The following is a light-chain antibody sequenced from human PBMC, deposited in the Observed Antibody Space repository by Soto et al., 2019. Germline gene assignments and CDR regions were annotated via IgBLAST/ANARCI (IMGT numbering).Light chain of an antibody. J-gene: IGLJ2*01. CDR1: SSDIGAGYV. CDR2: NNN. Sequence: QSVLTQPPSVSGAPGQRVTISCSGSSSDIGAGYVVHWYQQLPGTAPKLLIYNNNNRPSGVPDRFSGSKSGTSASLASTGLQAEDEADYYCQSCDTSPSASGLFGGGTKVTVL. V-gene: IGLV1-40*01. CDR3: QSCDTSPSASGL.